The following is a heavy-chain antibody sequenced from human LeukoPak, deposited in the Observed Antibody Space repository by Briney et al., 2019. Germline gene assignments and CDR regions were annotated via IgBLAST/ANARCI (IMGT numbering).Heavy chain of an antibody. D-gene: IGHD2-8*02. V-gene: IGHV1-24*01. Sequence: ASVKVSCKVSGYTLTELSMHWVRQAPGKGLEWMGGFDPEDGETIYAQKFQGRVTMTEDTSTDTAYMELSSLRSEDTAAYYCATDGPVLDPNAFDIWGQGTMVTVSS. CDR3: ATDGPVLDPNAFDI. CDR2: FDPEDGET. J-gene: IGHJ3*02. CDR1: GYTLTELS.